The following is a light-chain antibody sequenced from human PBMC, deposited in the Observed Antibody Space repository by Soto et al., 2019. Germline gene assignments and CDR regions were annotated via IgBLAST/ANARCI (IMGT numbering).Light chain of an antibody. CDR2: AAS. CDR3: QQYDVSPRT. J-gene: IGKJ1*01. CDR1: RTVNNNY. V-gene: IGKV3-20*01. Sequence: IVLTQSPDTLSLSLGERATLSCRTSRTVNNNYLAWYQQKPCQAPRLLIYAASRRAIGIPDRFSGSGSGTDFIITINRLEPEDFAVYYCQQYDVSPRTFGQGTKVDIK.